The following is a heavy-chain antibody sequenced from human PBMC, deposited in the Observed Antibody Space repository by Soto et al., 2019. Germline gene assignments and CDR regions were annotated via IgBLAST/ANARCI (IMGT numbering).Heavy chain of an antibody. V-gene: IGHV3-53*01. D-gene: IGHD1-1*01. CDR1: VFIVSSSH. Sequence: EVQLVESGGGLTQPGGSLRLSGVVCVFIVSSSHMIWVRQAPGKGLEGVSILYNHGKTNYVDSVKGRFTITRDNSKNTVYLQMNSLRVEDTAVYYCARLTEAERHWGQGALVTVSS. CDR3: ARLTEAERH. CDR2: LYNHGKT. J-gene: IGHJ4*02.